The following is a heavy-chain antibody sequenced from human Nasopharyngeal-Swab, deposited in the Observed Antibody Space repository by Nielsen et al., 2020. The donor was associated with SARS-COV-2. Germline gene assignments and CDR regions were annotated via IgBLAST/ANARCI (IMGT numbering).Heavy chain of an antibody. D-gene: IGHD2-15*01. J-gene: IGHJ4*02. V-gene: IGHV3-7*03. CDR1: GFTFSSYW. Sequence: GSLRLSCAAYGFTFSSYWMSWVRQAPGKGLEWVANIKQDGSEKYYVDSVKGRFTISRDNAKNSLYLQMNSLRAEDTAVYYCARRKDNFDYWGQGTLVTVSS. CDR2: IKQDGSEK. CDR3: ARRKDNFDY.